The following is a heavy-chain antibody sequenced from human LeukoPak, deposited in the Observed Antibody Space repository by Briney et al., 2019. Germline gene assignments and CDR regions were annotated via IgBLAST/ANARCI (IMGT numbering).Heavy chain of an antibody. J-gene: IGHJ3*02. V-gene: IGHV4-4*02. CDR2: IYHSGST. CDR1: GGSISSSNW. CDR3: ARDGVGSSAAFDI. Sequence: RPSETLSLTCAVSGGSISSSNWWSWVRQPPGKGLEWIGEIYHSGSTNYNPSLKSRVTISVDKSKNQFSLKLSSVTAADTAVYYCARDGVGSSAAFDIWGQGTMVTVSS. D-gene: IGHD1-26*01.